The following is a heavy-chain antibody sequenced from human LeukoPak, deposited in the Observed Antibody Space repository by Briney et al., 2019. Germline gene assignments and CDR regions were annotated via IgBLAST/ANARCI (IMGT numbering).Heavy chain of an antibody. D-gene: IGHD5-18*01. CDR2: IYYSGST. Sequence: SETLSLTCTVSGVSISSYYWSWLRQPPGKGLEWTGYIYYSGSTNYNPSLKSRVTISVDTSKNQFSLKLSSVTAADTAVYYCATTSRNVDTAMVAFDYWGQGTLVTVSS. V-gene: IGHV4-59*08. CDR3: ATTSRNVDTAMVAFDY. CDR1: GVSISSYY. J-gene: IGHJ4*02.